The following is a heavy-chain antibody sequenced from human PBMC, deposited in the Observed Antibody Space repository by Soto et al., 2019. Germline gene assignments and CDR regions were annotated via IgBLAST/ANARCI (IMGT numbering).Heavy chain of an antibody. CDR1: GGSVSIGDYY. V-gene: IGHV4-39*01. Sequence: SETLSLTCTVFGGSVSIGDYYWAWIRQPPGKGLEWIGSMLYSGLTYYNPSLKSRVTLSVDTSKNQFSVRLNSVTASDTAVYYCAPLSVSLSGPYGIHVWGQGTTVTVSS. D-gene: IGHD3-3*01. J-gene: IGHJ6*02. CDR2: MLYSGLT. CDR3: APLSVSLSGPYGIHV.